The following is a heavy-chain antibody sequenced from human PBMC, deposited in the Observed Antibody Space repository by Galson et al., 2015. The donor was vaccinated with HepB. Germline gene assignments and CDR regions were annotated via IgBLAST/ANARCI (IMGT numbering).Heavy chain of an antibody. V-gene: IGHV4-59*01. CDR3: ARVQGSCSTTSCYYSWFDP. D-gene: IGHD2-2*01. CDR2: IHNSGST. J-gene: IGHJ5*02. Sequence: SETLSLTCTVSDGFIKSYYWIWIRQPPGRGLEWLGFIHNSGSTNYNPSLKSRLTISVDTSKSQFSLRLTSVTAADTAVYYCARVQGSCSTTSCYYSWFDPWGQGTLVTVSS. CDR1: DGFIKSYY.